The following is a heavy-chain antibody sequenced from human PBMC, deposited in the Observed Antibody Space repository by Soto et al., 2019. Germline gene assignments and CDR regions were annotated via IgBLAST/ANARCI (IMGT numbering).Heavy chain of an antibody. V-gene: IGHV3-7*04. CDR1: GFSFSNYW. J-gene: IGHJ4*02. Sequence: PGGPLRLSCAAAGFSFSNYWMSWVRQAPGKGLEWVGKIKYDGSEKYYVDSVKGRFTISRDNAKNSLYLQMNSLRAEDTAVYYCAKDSLSLFDYWGQGTLVTVSS. CDR2: IKYDGSEK. CDR3: AKDSLSLFDY. D-gene: IGHD2-15*01.